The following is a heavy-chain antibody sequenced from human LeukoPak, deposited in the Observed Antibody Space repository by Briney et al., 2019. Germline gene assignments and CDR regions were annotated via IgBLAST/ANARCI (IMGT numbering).Heavy chain of an antibody. D-gene: IGHD2-15*01. V-gene: IGHV5-51*01. Sequence: PGESLKISRKGSGYSFTSYWIGWVRQMPGKGLEWMGIIYPGDSDTRYSPSFQGQVTISADKSISTAYLQWSSLKASDTAMYYCARREYCSGGSCSYFDYWGQGTLVTVSS. CDR3: ARREYCSGGSCSYFDY. J-gene: IGHJ4*02. CDR2: IYPGDSDT. CDR1: GYSFTSYW.